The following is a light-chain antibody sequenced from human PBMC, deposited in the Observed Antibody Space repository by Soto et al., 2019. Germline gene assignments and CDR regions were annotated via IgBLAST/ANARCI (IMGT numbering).Light chain of an antibody. CDR3: QQYNSYSWLT. J-gene: IGKJ4*01. Sequence: DIQMTQSPSTLSASVGDRVTITCRASQSISSWLAWYQQKPGKAPKLLIYKASSLESGVPSRFSGSGSGTEFTLTISSLQPDDFATYDCQQYNSYSWLTFGGGTKVEIK. CDR2: KAS. V-gene: IGKV1-5*03. CDR1: QSISSW.